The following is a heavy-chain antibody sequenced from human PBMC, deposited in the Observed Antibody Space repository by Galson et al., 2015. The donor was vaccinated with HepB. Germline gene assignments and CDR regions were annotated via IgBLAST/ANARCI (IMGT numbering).Heavy chain of an antibody. V-gene: IGHV3-23*01. Sequence: SLRLSCAASGFTFSSYAMSWVRQAPGKGLEWVSAVSFVGRSTDYADSVKGRFTISRDNSKNTLYLQMNSLRAEDTAIYYCTRMGYSSVENDYVDPWGQRTPVAVSS. CDR1: GFTFSSYA. D-gene: IGHD4-11*01. CDR3: TRMGYSSVENDYVDP. J-gene: IGHJ5*02. CDR2: VSFVGRST.